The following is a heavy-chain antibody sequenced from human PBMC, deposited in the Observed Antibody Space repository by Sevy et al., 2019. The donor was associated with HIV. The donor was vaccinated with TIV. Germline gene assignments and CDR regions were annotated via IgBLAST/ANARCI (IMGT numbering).Heavy chain of an antibody. Sequence: GGSLRLSCAASGFAFSTYAMSWVRQAPGKGLEWVSAISGSGHITHYADSVKGRFTSSRDNSKNTLYLQMNSLRAEDTAVYYCAKYFDPNGAWDYWGQGTLVTVSS. V-gene: IGHV3-23*01. CDR3: AKYFDPNGAWDY. D-gene: IGHD2-8*01. CDR2: ISGSGHIT. J-gene: IGHJ4*02. CDR1: GFAFSTYA.